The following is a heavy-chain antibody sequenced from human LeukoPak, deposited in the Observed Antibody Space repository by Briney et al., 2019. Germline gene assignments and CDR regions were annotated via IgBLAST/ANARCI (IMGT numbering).Heavy chain of an antibody. CDR3: ARDYGRGGPGAFDI. Sequence: ASVKVSCKASGGTFSSYAISWVRQAPGQGLEWLGRINPNSGGTNYAQKFQGRVTMTRDTSISTAYMELSRLRSDDTAVYYCARDYGRGGPGAFDIWGQGTMVTVSS. D-gene: IGHD1-26*01. CDR1: GGTFSSYA. V-gene: IGHV1-2*06. CDR2: INPNSGGT. J-gene: IGHJ3*02.